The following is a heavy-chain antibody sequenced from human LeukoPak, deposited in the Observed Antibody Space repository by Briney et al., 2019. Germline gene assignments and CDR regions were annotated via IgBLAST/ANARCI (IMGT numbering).Heavy chain of an antibody. D-gene: IGHD1-20*01. J-gene: IGHJ4*02. V-gene: IGHV3-48*03. CDR2: ISSSGSTI. Sequence: PGGSLRLSCAASGFTFSSYEMNWVRQAPGKGLEWVSYISSSGSTIYYADSVKGRFTISRDNAKNSLYLQMNSLRAEDTAVYYCARDGRITGTTVIDSWGQGTLVTVSS. CDR3: ARDGRITGTTVIDS. CDR1: GFTFSSYE.